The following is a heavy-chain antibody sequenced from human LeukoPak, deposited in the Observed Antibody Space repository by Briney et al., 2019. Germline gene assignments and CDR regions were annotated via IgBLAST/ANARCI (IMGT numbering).Heavy chain of an antibody. V-gene: IGHV1-18*01. CDR3: AREDGGIAAAGTGYFLNWFDP. CDR2: ISAYNGNT. Sequence: ASVKVSCKASGHTFTSYGISWVRQAPGQGLEWRGWISAYNGNTNYAQKLQGRVTMTTDTSTSTAYIELRSLRSDDTAVYYCAREDGGIAAAGTGYFLNWFDPWGQGTLVTVSS. J-gene: IGHJ5*02. D-gene: IGHD6-13*01. CDR1: GHTFTSYG.